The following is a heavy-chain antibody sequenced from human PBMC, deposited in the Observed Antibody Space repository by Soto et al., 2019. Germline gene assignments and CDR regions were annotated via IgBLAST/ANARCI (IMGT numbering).Heavy chain of an antibody. V-gene: IGHV4-31*03. CDR1: GESISSGGYY. CDR2: IYDSESA. J-gene: IGHJ4*02. D-gene: IGHD6-6*01. Sequence: QVQLQESGPGLVKASQTLSLICSVSGESISSGGYYWSWIRHHPGKGLEWIGYIYDSESAYYNPSLKRRVTISMETSKNHFAMQLSSVTAADTAVYYCARASSSSSAADYWGQGTLITVSS. CDR3: ARASSSSSAADY.